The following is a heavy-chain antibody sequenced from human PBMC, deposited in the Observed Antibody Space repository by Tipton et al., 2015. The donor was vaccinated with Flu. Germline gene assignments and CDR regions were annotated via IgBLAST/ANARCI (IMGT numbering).Heavy chain of an antibody. J-gene: IGHJ4*02. CDR2: ISGSGGST. V-gene: IGHV3-23*01. CDR3: AKDWGITIFGVAFDY. Sequence: LRLSCAASGFTFSSYAMSWVRQAPGKGLEWVSAISGSGGSTYYADSVKGRFTISRDNSKNTLCLQMNSLRAEDTAVYYCAKDWGITIFGVAFDYWGQGTLVTVSS. D-gene: IGHD3-3*01. CDR1: GFTFSSYA.